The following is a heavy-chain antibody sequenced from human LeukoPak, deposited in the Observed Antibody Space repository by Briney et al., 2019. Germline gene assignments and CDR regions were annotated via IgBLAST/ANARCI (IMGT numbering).Heavy chain of an antibody. CDR1: GGSISNYY. J-gene: IGHJ2*01. CDR2: IYYSGST. CDR3: ARHVSVTPWHFDL. Sequence: SETLSLTCSVSGGSISNYYWTWIRQPPGKGLEWIGYIYYSGSTNYNPSLKSRVTISVDTSKNQFSLKLSSVTAADTALYYCARHVSVTPWHFDLWGRGTLATVSS. D-gene: IGHD4-17*01. V-gene: IGHV4-59*08.